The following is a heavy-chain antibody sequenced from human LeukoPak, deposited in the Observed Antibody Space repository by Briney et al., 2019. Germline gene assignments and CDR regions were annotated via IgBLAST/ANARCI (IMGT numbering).Heavy chain of an antibody. CDR3: ARHMHFWSKPYFDL. CDR1: GGSISTYY. Sequence: SETLSLTCTVSGGSISTYYWSWIRQPPGKGLEWIGYMYMSGSAYYNLSLKSRVTISVDTSKNQFSLKLSSVAAADTAVYYCARHMHFWSKPYFDLWGRGTLVTVSS. V-gene: IGHV4-4*09. CDR2: MYMSGSA. J-gene: IGHJ2*01. D-gene: IGHD3-3*02.